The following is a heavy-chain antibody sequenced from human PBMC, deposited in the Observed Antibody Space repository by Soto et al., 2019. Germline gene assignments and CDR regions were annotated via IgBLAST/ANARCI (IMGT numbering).Heavy chain of an antibody. CDR2: ISYDGSYE. V-gene: IGHV3-30*03. CDR1: GFTFSSYG. CDR3: ATGQYCSGGSCYFNPSDY. Sequence: QVQLVESGRGVVQPGRSLRLSCGASGFTFSSYGMHWVRQAPGKGLEWVAGISYDGSYESYADSVKGRCTISRDNSKNTLYVQMNSLRAEDTAVYYCATGQYCSGGSCYFNPSDYWGQGTLVTVSS. D-gene: IGHD2-15*01. J-gene: IGHJ4*02.